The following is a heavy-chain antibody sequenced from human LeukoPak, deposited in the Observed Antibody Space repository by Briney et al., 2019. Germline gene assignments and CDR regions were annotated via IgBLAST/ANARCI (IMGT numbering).Heavy chain of an antibody. CDR2: INWNGRIT. CDR3: ARGSVQLWLRDTYYYMDV. CDR1: GFTFDVYA. Sequence: GGSLRLSCAASGFTFDVYAMNWVRHVPGRGLEWVSGINWNGRITEYADSVKDRFTISRQNTKNSLYLYMNNLGGEDTALYFCARGSVQLWLRDTYYYMDVWGKGTTVTVSS. V-gene: IGHV3-20*04. J-gene: IGHJ6*03. D-gene: IGHD5-18*01.